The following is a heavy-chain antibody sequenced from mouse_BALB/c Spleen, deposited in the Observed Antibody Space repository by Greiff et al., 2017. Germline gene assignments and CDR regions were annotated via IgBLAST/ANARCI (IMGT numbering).Heavy chain of an antibody. CDR2: IWGDGST. CDR3: ARETYGYDVAWFAY. D-gene: IGHD2-2*01. V-gene: IGHV2-6-7*01. J-gene: IGHJ3*01. CDR1: GFSLTGYG. Sequence: VKLQQSGPGLVAPSQSLSITCTVSGFSLTGYGVNWVRQPPGKGLEWLGMIWGDGSTDYNSALKSRLSISKDNSKSQVFLKMNSLQTDDTARYYCARETYGYDVAWFAYWGQGTLVTVSA.